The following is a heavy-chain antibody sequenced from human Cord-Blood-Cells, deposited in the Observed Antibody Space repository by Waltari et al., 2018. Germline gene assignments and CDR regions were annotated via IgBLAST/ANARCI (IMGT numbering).Heavy chain of an antibody. J-gene: IGHJ4*02. V-gene: IGHV2-5*02. Sequence: QITLKESGPTLVKPTQTLTLTCTFPGFSPSTSGVGVGWIRHFTGKALEWLALIYWDDDKRYSPSLKSRLTITKDTSKNQVVLTMTNMDPVDTATYYCAXMEPLLRAFYYWGQGTLVTVSS. CDR1: GFSPSTSGVG. CDR2: IYWDDDK. CDR3: AXMEPLLRAFYY. D-gene: IGHD3-22*01.